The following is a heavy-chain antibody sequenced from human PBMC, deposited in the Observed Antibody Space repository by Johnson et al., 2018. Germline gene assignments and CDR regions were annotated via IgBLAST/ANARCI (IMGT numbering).Heavy chain of an antibody. D-gene: IGHD3-16*01. CDR1: GFTIRSTY. J-gene: IGHJ3*02. Sequence: QLVESGGGLVQPGESLRLSCAASGFTIRSTYMTWVRQAPGKGLEWVSVFYSGGTTFYADSVKGRFTMTRDNSKNILYLHMNTLRTEDTAVYYCASLGPDAFDIWGQGTMVTVSS. CDR3: ASLGPDAFDI. V-gene: IGHV3-66*02. CDR2: FYSGGTT.